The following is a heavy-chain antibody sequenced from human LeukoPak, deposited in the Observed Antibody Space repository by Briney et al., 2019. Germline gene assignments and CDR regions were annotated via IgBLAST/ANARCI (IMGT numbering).Heavy chain of an antibody. D-gene: IGHD2-2*01. Sequence: GESLKISCKGSGYTFTTYWIGWVRQMPGKGLEWMGIVAPGDSDTRYSPSFQGQDTISADKSIRTAYLQWSSLKASDTAMYYCARRYCSSTFCHGAFDIWGQGTMVTVSS. CDR2: VAPGDSDT. CDR1: GYTFTTYW. J-gene: IGHJ3*02. CDR3: ARRYCSSTFCHGAFDI. V-gene: IGHV5-51*01.